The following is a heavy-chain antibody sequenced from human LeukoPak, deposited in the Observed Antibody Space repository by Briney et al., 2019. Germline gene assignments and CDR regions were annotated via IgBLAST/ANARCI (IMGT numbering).Heavy chain of an antibody. V-gene: IGHV3-21*01. J-gene: IGHJ5*02. CDR2: ISSSSSYI. Sequence: GRSLRLSCAASGFTFSDYYMSWVRQAPGKGLEWVSSISSSSSYIYYADSVKGRFTISRDNAKNSLYLQMNSLRAEDTAVYYCARDKGHNWFDPWGQGTLVTVSS. CDR1: GFTFSDYY. CDR3: ARDKGHNWFDP.